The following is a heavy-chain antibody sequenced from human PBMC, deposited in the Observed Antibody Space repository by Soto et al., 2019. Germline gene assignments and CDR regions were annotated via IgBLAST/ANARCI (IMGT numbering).Heavy chain of an antibody. CDR2: IWYDGSNK. Sequence: QVQLVESGGGVVQPGRSLRLSCAASGFTFSSYGMHWVRQAPGKGLEWVAVIWYDGSNKYYADSVKGRFTISRDNSKNPLYLQMNRLRAEDTAVYYCARDVVGKVRYYYYYGMDVWGQGTTVTVSS. J-gene: IGHJ6*02. CDR1: GFTFSSYG. D-gene: IGHD2-21*01. V-gene: IGHV3-33*01. CDR3: ARDVVGKVRYYYYYGMDV.